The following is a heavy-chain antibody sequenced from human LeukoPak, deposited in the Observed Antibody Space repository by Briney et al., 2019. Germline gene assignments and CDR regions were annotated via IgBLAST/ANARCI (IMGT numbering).Heavy chain of an antibody. J-gene: IGHJ4*02. Sequence: IPSQTLSLTCTVSGGSISSGGYYWSWIRQPPGKGLEWIGYIYHSGSTYYNPSLKSRVTISVDRSKNQFSLKLSSVTAADTAVYYCARVSPPYYFDYWGQGTLVTVSS. CDR1: GGSISSGGYY. CDR3: ARVSPPYYFDY. CDR2: IYHSGST. V-gene: IGHV4-30-2*01.